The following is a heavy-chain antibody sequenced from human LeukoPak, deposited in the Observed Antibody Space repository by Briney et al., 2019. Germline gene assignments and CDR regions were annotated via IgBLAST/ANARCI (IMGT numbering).Heavy chain of an antibody. CDR1: GFTFSSFA. J-gene: IGHJ4*02. D-gene: IGHD1/OR15-1a*01. Sequence: PGGSLRLSCAASGFTFSSFAMSWVRQAPGKGLEWVSAITGGDGSTYYADSVKGRFAISRDNSKNTLYLQMNSLRAEDTAVYYCATPGGTEFDYWGQGTLVTVSS. V-gene: IGHV3-23*01. CDR2: ITGGDGST. CDR3: ATPGGTEFDY.